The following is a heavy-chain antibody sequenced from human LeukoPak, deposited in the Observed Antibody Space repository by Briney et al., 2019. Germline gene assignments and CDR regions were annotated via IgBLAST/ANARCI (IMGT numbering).Heavy chain of an antibody. D-gene: IGHD2-2*01. V-gene: IGHV4-4*07. CDR2: ICTSGST. CDR1: GDPISLYY. J-gene: IGHJ6*02. CDR3: ARYCRSSSCNAPGELYGMDV. Sequence: PSETLSLTCTVSGDPISLYYWNWIRQPAGKELEWIGRICTSGSTNYNPSLKSRVTMSVDTSKNQFSLKLSSVTAADTAVYYCARYCRSSSCNAPGELYGMDVWGQGTTVTVSS.